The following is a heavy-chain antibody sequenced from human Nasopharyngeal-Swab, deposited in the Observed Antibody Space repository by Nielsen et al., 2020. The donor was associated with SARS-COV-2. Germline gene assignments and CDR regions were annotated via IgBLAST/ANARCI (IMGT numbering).Heavy chain of an antibody. CDR1: GFTFSSYA. V-gene: IGHV3-23*01. CDR3: AGNMVRGVIFVRGFDP. D-gene: IGHD3-10*01. J-gene: IGHJ5*02. CDR2: ISGSGGST. Sequence: GGSLRLSCAASGFTFSSYAMSWVRQAPAKGLEWVSAISGSGGSTYYADSVKGRFTISRDNSKNTLYLQMNSLRAEDTAVYYCAGNMVRGVIFVRGFDPWGQGTLVTVSS.